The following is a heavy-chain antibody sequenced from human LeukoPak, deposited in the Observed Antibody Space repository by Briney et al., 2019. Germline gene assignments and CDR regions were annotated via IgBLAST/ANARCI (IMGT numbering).Heavy chain of an antibody. CDR1: GGSISSYY. Sequence: SETLSFTCTVSGGSISSYYWSWIRQPPGKGLEWIGYIYYSGSTNYNPSLKSRVTISVDTSKNQFSLKLSSVTAADTAVYYCARDRVWFDPWGQGTLVTVSS. CDR2: IYYSGST. V-gene: IGHV4-59*01. J-gene: IGHJ5*02. CDR3: ARDRVWFDP.